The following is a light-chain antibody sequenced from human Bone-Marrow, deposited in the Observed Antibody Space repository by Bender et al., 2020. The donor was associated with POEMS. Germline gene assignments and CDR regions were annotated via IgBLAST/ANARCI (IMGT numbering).Light chain of an antibody. J-gene: IGLJ3*02. CDR3: CSFAGRNTWV. Sequence: SYVLTQPPSVSVAPGQTARITCGGNNIGTKSVHWYQQKPGQAPVVVVSDDSDRPSGIPERFSGSKSGNTASLTISGLQAEDEADYYCCSFAGRNTWVFGGGTKLTVL. CDR2: DDS. CDR1: NIGTKS. V-gene: IGLV3-21*02.